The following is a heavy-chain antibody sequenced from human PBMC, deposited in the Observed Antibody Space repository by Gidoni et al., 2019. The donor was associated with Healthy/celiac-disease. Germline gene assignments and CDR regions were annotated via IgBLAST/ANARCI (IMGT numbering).Heavy chain of an antibody. Sequence: QVQLQQSGPGLVKPSQTLSLTCAISGDSVSSNSAAWNWIRQSPSRVLEWLGRTYYRSKWYNDYAVSVKSRITINPDTSKNQFSLQLNSVTPEDTAVYYCARDLYSSGWYSYYYYMDVWGKGTTVTVSS. CDR1: GDSVSSNSAA. D-gene: IGHD6-19*01. V-gene: IGHV6-1*01. J-gene: IGHJ6*03. CDR3: ARDLYSSGWYSYYYYMDV. CDR2: TYYRSKWYN.